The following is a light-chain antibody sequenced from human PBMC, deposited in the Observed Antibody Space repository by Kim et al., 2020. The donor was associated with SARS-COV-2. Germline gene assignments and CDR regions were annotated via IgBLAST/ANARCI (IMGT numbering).Light chain of an antibody. CDR3: FHDTPWPMYT. CDR2: KVS. Sequence: IMTQSPLSLPVTLGQPASISCRSSQSLTYSDGDIYLSWFHQRPGLSPRRLIYKVSHRDSGVPDRFSGSGSGTDFTLRISRVEAEDVGVYFCFHDTPWPMYTFGQGTKLEI. J-gene: IGKJ2*01. V-gene: IGKV2-30*01. CDR1: QSLTYSDGDIY.